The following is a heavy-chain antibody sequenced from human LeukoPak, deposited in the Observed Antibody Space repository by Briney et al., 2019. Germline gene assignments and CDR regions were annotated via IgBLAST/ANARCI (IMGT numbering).Heavy chain of an antibody. J-gene: IGHJ4*02. D-gene: IGHD6-6*01. CDR3: ARGQLHFDY. CDR2: IYYSGST. CDR1: GASISNYY. Sequence: SETLSLTCTVSGASISNYYWSWIRQPPGKGLEWIGYIYYSGSTNYNPSLKSRVTISVDTSKNQFSLKLSSVTAADTAVYYCARGQLHFDYWGQGTLVTVSS. V-gene: IGHV4-59*01.